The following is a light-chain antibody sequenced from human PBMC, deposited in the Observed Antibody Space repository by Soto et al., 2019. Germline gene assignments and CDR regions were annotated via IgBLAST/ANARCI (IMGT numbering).Light chain of an antibody. CDR1: QSVTSRY. V-gene: IGKV3-20*01. J-gene: IGKJ2*01. CDR3: QQYDSSPYT. CDR2: GAS. Sequence: EIVLTQSPGTLSVSPGGRATLSCRASQSVTSRYLGWYQQKPGQTPRLLIHGASSRAAGIPDRFSGSGSGTDFTLTISRLEPEDFAVYYCQQYDSSPYTFCQGTKLEIK.